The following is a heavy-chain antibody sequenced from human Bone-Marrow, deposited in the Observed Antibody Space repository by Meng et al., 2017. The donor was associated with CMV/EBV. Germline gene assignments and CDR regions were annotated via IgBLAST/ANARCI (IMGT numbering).Heavy chain of an antibody. CDR1: GGTFSSYA. Sequence: ASVKVSCKASGGTFSSYAISWVRQAPGQGLEWMGWTDPNRGATHYAQKFQGRVTMTRETSISAAYMDLSRLRFDDTAVYWCARERGDSGYDAFDYWGQGTLVTVSS. CDR2: TDPNRGAT. CDR3: ARERGDSGYDAFDY. V-gene: IGHV1-2*02. J-gene: IGHJ4*02. D-gene: IGHD5-12*01.